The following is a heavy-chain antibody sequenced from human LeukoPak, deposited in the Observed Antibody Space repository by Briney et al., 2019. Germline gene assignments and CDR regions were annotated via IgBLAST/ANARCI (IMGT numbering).Heavy chain of an antibody. CDR3: ARVADDDYGDYHYYGMDV. CDR2: MNPNSGNT. Sequence: ASVKVSCKASGYTFTSYDINWVRQATGQGLEWMGWMNPNSGNTGYAQKFQGRVTMTRNTSISTAYMELSSLRSEDTAVYYCARVADDDYGDYHYYGMDVWGQGTTVTVSS. J-gene: IGHJ6*02. V-gene: IGHV1-8*01. D-gene: IGHD4-17*01. CDR1: GYTFTSYD.